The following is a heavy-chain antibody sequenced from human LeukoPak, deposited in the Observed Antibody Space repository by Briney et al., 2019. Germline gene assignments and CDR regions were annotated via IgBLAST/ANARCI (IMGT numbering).Heavy chain of an antibody. CDR2: ISGSGGST. Sequence: EWVSAISGSGGSTYYADSVKCRFTISRDNSKNTLYLQMNSLRAEDTAVYYCASGVVITNFDYWGQGTLVTVSS. V-gene: IGHV3-23*01. J-gene: IGHJ4*02. D-gene: IGHD3-22*01. CDR3: ASGVVITNFDY.